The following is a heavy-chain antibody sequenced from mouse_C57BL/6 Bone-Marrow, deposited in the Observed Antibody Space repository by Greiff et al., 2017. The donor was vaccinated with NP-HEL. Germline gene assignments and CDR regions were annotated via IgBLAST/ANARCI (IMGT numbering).Heavy chain of an antibody. Sequence: QVQLQQPGAELVKPGASVKLSCKASGYAFTNYLIEWVKQRPGQGLEWIGVINPGSGGTNYNEKFKGKATLTADKSSSTAYMQLSSLTSEDSAVYFCARGGYFDYWGQGTTLTVSS. CDR2: INPGSGGT. CDR3: ARGGYFDY. V-gene: IGHV1-54*01. J-gene: IGHJ2*01. CDR1: GYAFTNYL.